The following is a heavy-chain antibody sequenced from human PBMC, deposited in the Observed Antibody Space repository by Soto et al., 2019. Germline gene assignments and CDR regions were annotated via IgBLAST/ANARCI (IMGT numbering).Heavy chain of an antibody. D-gene: IGHD2-15*01. CDR2: ISRSGRTI. Sequence: GGSLRLSSAASGFTFSDYYMSWIRQAPGKGLEWVSYISRSGRTIYYADSVKGRFTISRHNIKNTLYLQMNSLRAEDTAVYYCARGRVDWFDPWGQGTLVTVSS. CDR3: ARGRVDWFDP. J-gene: IGHJ5*02. V-gene: IGHV3-11*01. CDR1: GFTFSDYY.